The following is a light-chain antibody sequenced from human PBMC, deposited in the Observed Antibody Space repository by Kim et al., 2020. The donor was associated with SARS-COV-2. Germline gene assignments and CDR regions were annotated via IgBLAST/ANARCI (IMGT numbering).Light chain of an antibody. J-gene: IGKJ4*01. CDR3: QQYGGSPLS. CDR1: QSVTSNY. CDR2: GAS. Sequence: SPGNRPTLSCRASQSVTSNYLAWYQQKPGQAPRLLIYGASSRATGIPDRFSGSGSGTDFTLTISRLEPEDFAVYYCQQYGGSPLSFGGGTKVDIK. V-gene: IGKV3-20*01.